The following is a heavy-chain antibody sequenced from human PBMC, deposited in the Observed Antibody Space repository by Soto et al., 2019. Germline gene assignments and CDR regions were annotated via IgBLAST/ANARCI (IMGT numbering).Heavy chain of an antibody. CDR2: IDGVGTGT. J-gene: IGHJ4*02. CDR3: TTVFEY. V-gene: IGHV3-74*01. Sequence: GGSLRLSCVASGFTFTNYWMHWVRQVPGKGLVWVSRIDGVGTGTSYSDSVRGRFTISRDNAENTLHLQMDSLRAEDTAVYYCTTVFEYWGRGXPVTVYS. CDR1: GFTFTNYW.